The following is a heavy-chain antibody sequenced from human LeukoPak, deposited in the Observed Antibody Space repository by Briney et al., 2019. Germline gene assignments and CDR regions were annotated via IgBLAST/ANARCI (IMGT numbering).Heavy chain of an antibody. D-gene: IGHD6-19*01. CDR2: INHSGST. Sequence: SETLSLTCAVYGGSFSGYYWSWIRQPPGKGLEWIGEINHSGSTNYNPSLKSRVTISVDTSKNQFSLKLSSVTAADTAVYYCAAGLGYSSGWYKFRDAFDIWGQGTMVTVPS. CDR1: GGSFSGYY. V-gene: IGHV4-34*01. CDR3: AAGLGYSSGWYKFRDAFDI. J-gene: IGHJ3*02.